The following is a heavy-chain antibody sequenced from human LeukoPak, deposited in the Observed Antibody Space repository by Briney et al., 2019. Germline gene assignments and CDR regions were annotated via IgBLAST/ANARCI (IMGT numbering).Heavy chain of an antibody. V-gene: IGHV3-74*01. CDR3: ARTLNYAFDI. Sequence: GGSLRLSCAASGITFSSYWMHWVRQVPGKGLVWVSRINSDGSSTNYADSVTGRFTISRDNAKNTLYLQMNSLRAEDTAVYYCARTLNYAFDIWGQGTMVTVSS. CDR1: GITFSSYW. CDR2: INSDGSST. J-gene: IGHJ3*02. D-gene: IGHD1-7*01.